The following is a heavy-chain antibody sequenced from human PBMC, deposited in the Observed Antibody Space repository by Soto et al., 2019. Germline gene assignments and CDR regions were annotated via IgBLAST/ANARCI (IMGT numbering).Heavy chain of an antibody. J-gene: IGHJ1*01. D-gene: IGHD7-27*01. CDR3: GAGALGRAPFQQ. Sequence: GGSLRLSCAASGFIFSDHYMDSVRQAPGKDLEWVGRIRNKASSHTTEYAASVQGRFSISRDDSKNSAFLQMSSLKTEDTTVYYCGAGALGRAPFQQWRQGTLVTVSS. CDR1: GFIFSDHY. CDR2: IRNKASSHTT. V-gene: IGHV3-72*01.